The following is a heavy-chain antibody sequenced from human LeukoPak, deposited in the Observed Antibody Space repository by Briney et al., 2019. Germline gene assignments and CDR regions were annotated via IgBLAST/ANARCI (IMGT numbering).Heavy chain of an antibody. J-gene: IGHJ4*02. CDR2: IFNSGGT. Sequence: ASETLSLTCTVSGGSISSYYWSWIRQPPGKGLEWIGYIFNSGGTSYNPSLKSRVTISIDTSKNQFSLKLSSVTAADAAVYYCASQMARTSSQNWGQGTLVTVSS. CDR3: ASQMARTSSQN. CDR1: GGSISSYY. V-gene: IGHV4-59*01. D-gene: IGHD2-2*01.